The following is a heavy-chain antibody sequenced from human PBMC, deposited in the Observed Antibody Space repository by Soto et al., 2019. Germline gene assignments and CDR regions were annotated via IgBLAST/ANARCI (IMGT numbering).Heavy chain of an antibody. CDR1: GGSISSYY. CDR2: IYNSGST. V-gene: IGHV4-59*08. D-gene: IGHD3-10*01. CDR3: ASMGYHYGSGSYPLDY. Sequence: QVQLQESGPGLVKPSETLSLTCTVSGGSISSYYWTWIRQPPGKGLEWIGFIYNSGSTHYNPSLRSRATISVAPSKNQCSRELRSGTAADTAVYYCASMGYHYGSGSYPLDYWGQGTLVTVSS. J-gene: IGHJ4*02.